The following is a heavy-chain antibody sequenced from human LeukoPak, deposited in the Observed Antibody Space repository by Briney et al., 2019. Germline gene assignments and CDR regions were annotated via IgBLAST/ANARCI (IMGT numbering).Heavy chain of an antibody. CDR3: SSVVAGTFDY. J-gene: IGHJ4*02. V-gene: IGHV3-49*04. CDR2: IXGKAYGGXT. D-gene: IGHD6-19*01. Sequence: PGGSLRLSCAXXGXXXXXXXXXXXXXAXXXXLXXXXXIXGKAYGGXTEXAASXXGRFTTSRDDSKSIAYLQMNSLEXEDTAVYYCSSVVAGTFDYWGQGTLVTVSS. CDR1: GXXXXXXX.